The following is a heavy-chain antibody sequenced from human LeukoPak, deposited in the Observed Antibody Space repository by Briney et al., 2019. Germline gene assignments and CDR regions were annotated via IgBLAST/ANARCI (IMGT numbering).Heavy chain of an antibody. V-gene: IGHV4-39*01. Sequence: SETLSLTCTVSGGSISSSSYYWGWIRQPPGKGLEWIGSIYYSGSTYYNPSLKSRVTISVDTSKNQFSLKLSSVTAADTAVYYCARLGGYCSGGSCYSRPGKAEYFQHWGQGTLVTVSS. J-gene: IGHJ1*01. CDR2: IYYSGST. CDR1: GGSISSSSYY. D-gene: IGHD2-15*01. CDR3: ARLGGYCSGGSCYSRPGKAEYFQH.